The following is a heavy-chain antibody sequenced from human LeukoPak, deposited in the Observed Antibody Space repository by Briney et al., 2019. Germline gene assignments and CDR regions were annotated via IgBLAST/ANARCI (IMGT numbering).Heavy chain of an antibody. D-gene: IGHD5-18*01. V-gene: IGHV3-7*03. CDR2: IKQDGSER. CDR1: GFTFSSYW. J-gene: IGHJ4*02. CDR3: ATGYKYGYCFDY. Sequence: GGSLRLSCAASGFTFSSYWMSWVRQAPGKGLEWVANIKQDGSERYYVDSVKGRFTISRDNAKSSLYLQMNNLRAEDTAVYYCATGYKYGYCFDYWGRGTVVTVSS.